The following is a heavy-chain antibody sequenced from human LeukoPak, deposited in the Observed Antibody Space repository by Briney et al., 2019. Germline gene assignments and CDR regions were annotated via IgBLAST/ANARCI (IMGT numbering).Heavy chain of an antibody. Sequence: SETLSHTCTVSGGSISSSSYYWGWIRQPPGKGLEWIGSIYYSGSTYYNPSLKSRVTISVDTSKNQFSLKLSSVTAADTAVYYCARHKRYGGNSGYFDYWGQGTLVTVSS. CDR2: IYYSGST. CDR3: ARHKRYGGNSGYFDY. J-gene: IGHJ4*02. V-gene: IGHV4-39*01. CDR1: GGSISSSSYY. D-gene: IGHD4-23*01.